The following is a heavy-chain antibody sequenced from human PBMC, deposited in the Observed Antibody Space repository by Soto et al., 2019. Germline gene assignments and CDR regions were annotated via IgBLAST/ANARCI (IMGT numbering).Heavy chain of an antibody. V-gene: IGHV3-15*07. CDR2: SKSKTDGGTT. Sequence: GGSLRLSCAASGFTFSNVWMNWVRQAPGKGLEWVGRSKSKTDGGTTDYTAPVKGRFTISRDDSKNKLYLQMNSLKTEDTAVYYCWCCYSGHDSRYYYYYGMDVWGQGTTVTVSS. CDR1: GFTFSNVW. J-gene: IGHJ6*02. D-gene: IGHD5-12*01. CDR3: WCCYSGHDSRYYYYYGMDV.